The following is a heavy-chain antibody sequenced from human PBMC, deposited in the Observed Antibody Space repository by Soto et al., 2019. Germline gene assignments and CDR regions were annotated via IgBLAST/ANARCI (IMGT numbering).Heavy chain of an antibody. Sequence: PSETLSPTCAVYGGSFSGYYWSWIRQPPGKGLEWVGEINHGGSTNYNPSLKGRVTIPVDTSTNQFSLRLVSVTAADTAVYYCARVIRPDYDFWSGYTNWFDPWGQGTLVTVSS. CDR2: INHGGST. CDR1: GGSFSGYY. D-gene: IGHD3-3*01. CDR3: ARVIRPDYDFWSGYTNWFDP. V-gene: IGHV4-34*01. J-gene: IGHJ5*02.